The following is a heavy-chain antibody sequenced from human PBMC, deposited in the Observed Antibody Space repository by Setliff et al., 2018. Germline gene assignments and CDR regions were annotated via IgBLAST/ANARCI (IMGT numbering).Heavy chain of an antibody. V-gene: IGHV4-59*08. D-gene: IGHD5-18*01. Sequence: SETLSLTCTVSGGSVRGYYWSWIRQPPGKGLEWIGYMYYSGDTNYNPSLKSRVTISVDTSKNQFSLELRSVTAADTAVYYCARLPPLHTPMALTFDYWAREFWSPSPQ. CDR3: ARLPPLHTPMALTFDY. CDR1: GGSVRGYY. J-gene: IGHJ4*02. CDR2: MYYSGDT.